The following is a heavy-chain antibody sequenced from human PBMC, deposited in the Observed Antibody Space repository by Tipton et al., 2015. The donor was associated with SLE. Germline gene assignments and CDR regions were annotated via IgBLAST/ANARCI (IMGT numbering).Heavy chain of an antibody. CDR3: SAWFNQ. CDR1: GFSISTYW. CDR2: INTDGSIT. Sequence: GSLRLSCADSGFSISTYWMHWVRQVPGKGLVWVSHINTDGSITNYADYVKGRFTISRDNAKNTLYLQMHSLGVEDSAVYYCSAWFNQWGQGTMVTVSS. J-gene: IGHJ5*02. V-gene: IGHV3-74*01.